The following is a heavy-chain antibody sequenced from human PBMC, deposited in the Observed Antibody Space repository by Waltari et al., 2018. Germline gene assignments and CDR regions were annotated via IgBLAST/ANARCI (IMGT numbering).Heavy chain of an antibody. CDR2: INPNSGGT. J-gene: IGHJ4*02. D-gene: IGHD3-10*01. V-gene: IGHV1-2*06. CDR1: GYTFTGYY. Sequence: QVQLVQSGAEVKKPGASVKVSCKASGYTFTGYYMHWVRQAPGQGLEWMGRINPNSGGTNYAQKFQGRVTMTMDTSISTAYMELSRLRSDDTAVYYCARDLAQVVRGVKTDYWGQGTLVTVSS. CDR3: ARDLAQVVRGVKTDY.